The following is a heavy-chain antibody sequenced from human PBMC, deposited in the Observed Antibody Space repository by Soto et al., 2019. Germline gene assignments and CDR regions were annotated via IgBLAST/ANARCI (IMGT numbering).Heavy chain of an antibody. CDR2: INAGNGNT. CDR3: ARDPWIAVAGDDALDI. D-gene: IGHD6-19*01. Sequence: ASVNVSCKASGYTFTSYAMHWVRQAPGQRLEWMGWINAGNGNTKYSQKFQGRVTITRDTSASTAYMELSSLRSEDTAVYYCARDPWIAVAGDDALDIWGQGKMVTGSS. CDR1: GYTFTSYA. J-gene: IGHJ3*02. V-gene: IGHV1-3*01.